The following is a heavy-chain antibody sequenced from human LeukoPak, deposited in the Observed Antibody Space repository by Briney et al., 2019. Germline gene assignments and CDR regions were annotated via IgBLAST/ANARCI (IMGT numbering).Heavy chain of an antibody. J-gene: IGHJ4*02. D-gene: IGHD6-13*01. CDR2: INAGSGNT. Sequence: ASVKVSCKASGGTFSSYAISWVRQAPGQRLEWMGWINAGSGNTKYSQNFQGRVTISRDTSATIVYMELSSLRSEDTAVYYCARVPFIASTGTLYFDYWGQGTLVTVSS. CDR1: GGTFSSYA. CDR3: ARVPFIASTGTLYFDY. V-gene: IGHV1-3*01.